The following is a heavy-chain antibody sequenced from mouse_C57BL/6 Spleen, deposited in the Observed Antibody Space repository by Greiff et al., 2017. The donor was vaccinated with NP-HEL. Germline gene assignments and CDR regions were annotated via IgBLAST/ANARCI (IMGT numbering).Heavy chain of an antibody. CDR1: GYTFTSYW. V-gene: IGHV1-55*01. Sequence: QVQLQQPGAELVKPGASVKMSCKASGYTFTSYWITWVKQRPGQGLEWIGDIYPGSGSTNYNEKFKSKATLTVDTSSSTAYMQRSSLTSEDSAVYYYARGDSYGSSYWYFDVWGTGTTVTVSS. CDR3: ARGDSYGSSYWYFDV. D-gene: IGHD1-1*01. CDR2: IYPGSGST. J-gene: IGHJ1*03.